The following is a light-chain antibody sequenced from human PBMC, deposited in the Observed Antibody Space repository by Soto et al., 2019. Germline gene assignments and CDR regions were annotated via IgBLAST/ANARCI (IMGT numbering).Light chain of an antibody. J-gene: IGKJ5*01. CDR2: DAS. V-gene: IGKV3-11*01. CDR1: QSVSSY. CDR3: QQRSNWPPFT. Sequence: EIVLTQSPATLSFSPGERATLSCRASQSVSSYLAWYQQKPGQAPRLLIYDASNRATGIPARFSGSGSGTDFTLTISSLEPEDFAVYYCQQRSNWPPFTFGQGKRLEI.